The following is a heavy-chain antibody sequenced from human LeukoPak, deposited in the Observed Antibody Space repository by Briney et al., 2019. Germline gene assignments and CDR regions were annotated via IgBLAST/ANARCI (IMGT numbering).Heavy chain of an antibody. CDR2: ISGSGGST. V-gene: IGHV3-23*01. Sequence: GGSLRLSCAASGFTFSSYAMSWVRQAPGKGLEWVSAISGSGGSTYYADSVKGRFTISRDNSKNTLYLQMNSLRAEDTAVYYCAKVGSFWSGYHSFFDPFDIWGQGTMVTVSS. D-gene: IGHD3-3*01. CDR1: GFTFSSYA. J-gene: IGHJ3*02. CDR3: AKVGSFWSGYHSFFDPFDI.